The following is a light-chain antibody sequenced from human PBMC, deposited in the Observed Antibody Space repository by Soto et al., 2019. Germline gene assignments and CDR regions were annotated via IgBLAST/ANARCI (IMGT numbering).Light chain of an antibody. CDR3: SSYTNISSYV. CDR2: DVS. Sequence: SVLTQPASVSGSPGQSITISCTGTSSDVGGYNYVSWYQQHPGKAPKVMIYDVSSRPSGVSHRFSGSKSGNTASLTISWLQAEGEADYYCSSYTNISSYVFGTGTKVTVL. V-gene: IGLV2-14*01. J-gene: IGLJ1*01. CDR1: SSDVGGYNY.